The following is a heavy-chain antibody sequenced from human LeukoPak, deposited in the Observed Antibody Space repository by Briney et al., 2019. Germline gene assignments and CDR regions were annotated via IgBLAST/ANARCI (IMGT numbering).Heavy chain of an antibody. V-gene: IGHV1-69*01. D-gene: IGHD3-22*01. CDR3: ARDPRPSYDSSDYYYPGDY. J-gene: IGHJ4*02. Sequence: SVKVSCKASGGTFSSYAISWVRQAPGQGLEWMGGIIPIFGTANYAQKFQGRVTITADESTSTAYMELSSLRSEDTAVYYCARDPRPSYDSSDYYYPGDYWGQGTLVTVSS. CDR2: IIPIFGTA. CDR1: GGTFSSYA.